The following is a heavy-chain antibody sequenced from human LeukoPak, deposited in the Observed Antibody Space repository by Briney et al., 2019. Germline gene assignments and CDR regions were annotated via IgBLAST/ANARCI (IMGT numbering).Heavy chain of an antibody. CDR1: GYTFTSYG. CDR2: ISAYNGNT. V-gene: IGHV1-18*01. D-gene: IGHD4-17*01. Sequence: ASVKVSCKASGYTFTSYGISWVRQAPGQGLEWMGWISAYNGNTNYAQKLQGRVTMTTDTSTSTAYMELRSLRSDDTAVYYCARVSSPYGDYDHDYWGQGTLVTVSS. J-gene: IGHJ4*02. CDR3: ARVSSPYGDYDHDY.